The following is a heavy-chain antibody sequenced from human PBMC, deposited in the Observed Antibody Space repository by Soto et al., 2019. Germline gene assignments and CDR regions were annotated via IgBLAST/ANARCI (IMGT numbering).Heavy chain of an antibody. D-gene: IGHD1-1*01. Sequence: SETLSLTCAVYGGSFSGYYWSWIRQPPGKGLEWIGEINHSGSTNYNPSLKSRVTISVDTSKNQFSLKLSSVTAADTAVYYCARGPETGTTTGRYYYYMDVWGKGTTVTVSS. J-gene: IGHJ6*03. CDR1: GGSFSGYY. V-gene: IGHV4-34*01. CDR2: INHSGST. CDR3: ARGPETGTTTGRYYYYMDV.